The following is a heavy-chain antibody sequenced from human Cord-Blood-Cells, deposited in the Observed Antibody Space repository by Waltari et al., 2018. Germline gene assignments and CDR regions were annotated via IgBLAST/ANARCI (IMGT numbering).Heavy chain of an antibody. J-gene: IGHJ6*02. CDR3: ARVSSGSYSPRGYYYYGMDV. CDR1: GDTFTSYE. CDR2: INPNSGNT. Sequence: QVQLVQSGAEVKKPGASVKVSCKASGDTFTSYEINWVRQATGQGLRWMGWINPNSGNTGYAQKFQGRVTMTRNTSISTAYMELSSLRSEDTAVYYCARVSSGSYSPRGYYYYGMDVWGQGTTVTVSS. D-gene: IGHD1-26*01. V-gene: IGHV1-8*01.